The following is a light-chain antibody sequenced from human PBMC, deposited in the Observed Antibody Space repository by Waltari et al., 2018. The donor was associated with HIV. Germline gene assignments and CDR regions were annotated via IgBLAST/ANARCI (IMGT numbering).Light chain of an antibody. CDR2: GAS. Sequence: EIVLAQSPRTLSLSPGERATLSCRASQTVTSNYLAWYQVRPVQASRLLIYGASIRATGVPDKFSGSGSGTDFTLTIGRLEPEDFAVYYCHQYGTSPRTFGQGSKVEIK. J-gene: IGKJ2*01. V-gene: IGKV3-20*01. CDR3: HQYGTSPRT. CDR1: QTVTSNY.